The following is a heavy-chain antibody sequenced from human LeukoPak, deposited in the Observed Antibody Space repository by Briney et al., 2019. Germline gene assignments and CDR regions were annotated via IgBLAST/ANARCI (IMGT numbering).Heavy chain of an antibody. CDR1: GGSISSYY. CDR2: IYYSGST. D-gene: IGHD5-12*01. CDR3: ARVGPDSGYDPYFFDY. J-gene: IGHJ4*02. V-gene: IGHV4-59*01. Sequence: SETLSLTCTVSGGSISSYYWSWIRQPPGKGLEWIGYIYYSGSTNYNPSLKSRVTISVDTSKNQFSLKLSSVTAADTAVYYCARVGPDSGYDPYFFDYWGQGTLVTVSS.